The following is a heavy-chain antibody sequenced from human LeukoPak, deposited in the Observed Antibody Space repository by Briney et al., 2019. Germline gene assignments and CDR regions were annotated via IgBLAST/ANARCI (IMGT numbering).Heavy chain of an antibody. CDR1: GGSISSSGSY. D-gene: IGHD2-8*01. Sequence: PSETLSLTCTVSGGSISSSGSYWGWIRQPPGKGLEWIGSIYYSGSTYYNPSLKSRVTISVDTSKNQFSLKLSSVTAADTAVYYCACTNGVTNWFDPWGQGTLVTVSS. CDR3: ACTNGVTNWFDP. CDR2: IYYSGST. V-gene: IGHV4-39*07. J-gene: IGHJ5*02.